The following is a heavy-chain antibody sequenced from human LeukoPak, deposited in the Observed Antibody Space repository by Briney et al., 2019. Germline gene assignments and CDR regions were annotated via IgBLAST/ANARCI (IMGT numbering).Heavy chain of an antibody. D-gene: IGHD3-10*01. CDR2: IKQDGSEK. Sequence: GGSLRLSCAASGFTFSSYWMSWVRQAPGKGLEWVANIKQDGSEKYYVDSVKGRFTISRDNAKNSLYLQMNSLRAEDTAVYYCAREAFGSTMVRGVIIYWGQGTLVTVSS. CDR1: GFTFSSYW. J-gene: IGHJ4*02. CDR3: AREAFGSTMVRGVIIY. V-gene: IGHV3-7*01.